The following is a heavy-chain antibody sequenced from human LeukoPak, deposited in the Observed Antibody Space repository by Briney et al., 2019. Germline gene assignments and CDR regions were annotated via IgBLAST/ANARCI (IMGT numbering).Heavy chain of an antibody. V-gene: IGHV1-8*01. Sequence: ASVKVSCKASGYTFTSYDINWVRQATGQGLEWMGWMNPNSGNTGYAQKFQGRVTMTRNTSISTAYMELSSLRSEDTAVYYCARALRERWLQLYYLDYWGQGTLVTVSS. D-gene: IGHD5-24*01. CDR2: MNPNSGNT. CDR3: ARALRERWLQLYYLDY. J-gene: IGHJ4*02. CDR1: GYTFTSYD.